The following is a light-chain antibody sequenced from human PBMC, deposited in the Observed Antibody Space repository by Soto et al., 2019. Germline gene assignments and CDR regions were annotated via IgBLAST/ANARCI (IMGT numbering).Light chain of an antibody. V-gene: IGLV2-14*01. CDR1: SSDVGGYNY. J-gene: IGLJ2*01. Sequence: QSVLTQPASVSGSPGQSITISCTGTSSDVGGYNYVSWYQQHPGKAPKLMIYEVSNRPSGVSNRFSGSKSGNTASLTISGLQAEDEADYYCSSYAGSNYVVFGGGTKLTVL. CDR3: SSYAGSNYVV. CDR2: EVS.